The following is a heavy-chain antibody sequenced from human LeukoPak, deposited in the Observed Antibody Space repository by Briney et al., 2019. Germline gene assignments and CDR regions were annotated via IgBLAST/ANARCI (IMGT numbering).Heavy chain of an antibody. CDR3: ARDTRGYYGSGSYYNGLGY. V-gene: IGHV3-30-3*01. CDR1: GFTFSSYA. CDR2: ISYDGSNK. D-gene: IGHD3-10*01. Sequence: GRSLRLSCAASGFTFSSYAMHWVRQAPGKGLEWVAVISYDGSNKYYADSVKGRFTISRDNSKNTLYLQMNSLRAEDTAVYYCARDTRGYYGSGSYYNGLGYWGQGTLVTVSS. J-gene: IGHJ4*02.